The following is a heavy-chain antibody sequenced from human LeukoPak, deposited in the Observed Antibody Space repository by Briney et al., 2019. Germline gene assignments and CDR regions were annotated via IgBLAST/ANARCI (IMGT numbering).Heavy chain of an antibody. CDR2: ISYYGTHK. CDR3: VRDHDYYGSGSFYRYWLDP. J-gene: IGHJ5*02. V-gene: IGHV3-30-3*01. Sequence: PGGSLRLSCAASGFTLSHYAMHWVRQAPGKGLEWVSIISYYGTHKYSADSVRGRFTISRDNSKNTLYLEMNRLRHEDTAVYYCVRDHDYYGSGSFYRYWLDPWGQGTLVTVSS. CDR1: GFTLSHYA. D-gene: IGHD3-10*01.